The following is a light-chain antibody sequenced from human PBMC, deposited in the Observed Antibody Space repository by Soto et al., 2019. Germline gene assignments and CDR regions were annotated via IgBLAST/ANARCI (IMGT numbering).Light chain of an antibody. CDR2: DNN. CDR1: SSNIGNQF. V-gene: IGLV1-51*01. CDR3: PSWDSSLFTVV. Sequence: QSVLTQPPSVSAAPGQKVTISCSGSSSNIGNQFVSWYQQLPGTAPKLLIYDNNKRPSGIPDRFSGSKSGTSATLGIAGRQTGDEADYYYPSWDSSLFTVVFGGGTKLTVL. J-gene: IGLJ2*01.